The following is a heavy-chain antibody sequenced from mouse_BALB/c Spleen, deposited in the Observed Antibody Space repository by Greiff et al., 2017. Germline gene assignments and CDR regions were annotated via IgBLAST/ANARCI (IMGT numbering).Heavy chain of an antibody. CDR3: ARTHYYGSSLYAMDY. J-gene: IGHJ4*01. D-gene: IGHD1-1*01. CDR1: GYSFTGYY. V-gene: IGHV1S34*01. CDR2: ISCYNGAT. Sequence: LVKTGASVKISCKASGYSFTGYYMHWVKQSHGKSLEWIGYISCYNGATSYNQKFKGKATFTVDTSSSIAYMQFNSLTSEDSAVYYCARTHYYGSSLYAMDYWGQGTSVTVSS.